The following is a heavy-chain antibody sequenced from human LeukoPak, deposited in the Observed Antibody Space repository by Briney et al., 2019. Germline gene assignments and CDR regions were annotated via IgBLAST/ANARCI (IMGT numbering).Heavy chain of an antibody. Sequence: GGSLRLSCTASAITFSNSRMSWVRQAPEKGLEWVANIKQDGSETNYVDSVKGRFTISRDNAKNSLFLQMNSLRGEDTAIYYCARHLAGDSLYRHFDYWGQGALVTISS. CDR2: IKQDGSET. CDR3: ARHLAGDSLYRHFDY. J-gene: IGHJ4*02. V-gene: IGHV3-7*04. D-gene: IGHD5/OR15-5a*01. CDR1: AITFSNSR.